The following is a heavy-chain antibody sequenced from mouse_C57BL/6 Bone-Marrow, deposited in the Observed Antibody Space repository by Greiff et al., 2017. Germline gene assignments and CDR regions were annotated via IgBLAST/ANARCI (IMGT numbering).Heavy chain of an antibody. D-gene: IGHD1-1*01. CDR1: GYTFTSYW. CDR3: ARDGSSYPYAMDY. Sequence: QVQLQQPGTELVKPGASVKLSCKASGYTFTSYWMHWVKQRPGQGLEWIGNINPSNGGTNYNEKFKSKATLTVDKSSSTAYMQLSSLTSEDSAVXYCARDGSSYPYAMDYWGQGTSVTVSS. J-gene: IGHJ4*01. CDR2: INPSNGGT. V-gene: IGHV1-53*01.